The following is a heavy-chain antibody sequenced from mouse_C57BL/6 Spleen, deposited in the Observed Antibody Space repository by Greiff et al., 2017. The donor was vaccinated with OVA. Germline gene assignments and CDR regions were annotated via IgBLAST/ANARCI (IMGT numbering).Heavy chain of an antibody. CDR1: GYAFSSYW. V-gene: IGHV1-80*01. CDR3: ARAYSSGFDAMDY. CDR2: IYPGDGDT. D-gene: IGHD3-2*02. Sequence: VQLQQSGAELVKPGASVKISCKASGYAFSSYWMNWVKQRPGKGLEWIGQIYPGDGDTNYNGKFKGKATLTADKSSSTAYMQLSSLTSEDSAVYFCARAYSSGFDAMDYWGQGTSVTVSS. J-gene: IGHJ4*01.